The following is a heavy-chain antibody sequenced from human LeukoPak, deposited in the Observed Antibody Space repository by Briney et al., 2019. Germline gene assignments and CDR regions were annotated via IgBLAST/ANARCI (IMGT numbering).Heavy chain of an antibody. J-gene: IGHJ3*02. V-gene: IGHV3-30-3*01. CDR2: ISYDGSNK. CDR1: GFTFSSYW. Sequence: GGSLRLSCAASGFTFSSYWMHWVRQAPGKGLEWVAVISYDGSNKYYADSVKGRFTISRDNSKNTLYLQMNSLRAEDTAVYYCTREVNGDYGAFDIWGQGTMVTVSS. CDR3: TREVNGDYGAFDI. D-gene: IGHD4-17*01.